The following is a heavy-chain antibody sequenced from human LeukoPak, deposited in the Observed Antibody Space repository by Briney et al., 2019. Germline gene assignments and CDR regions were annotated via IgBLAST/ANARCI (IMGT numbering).Heavy chain of an antibody. D-gene: IGHD6-19*01. CDR3: ARGLGVAVAESEWFDP. V-gene: IGHV1-18*01. J-gene: IGHJ5*02. CDR1: GYTFTSYG. CDR2: ISAYNGNT. Sequence: ASVTVSFKASGYTFTSYGISWVRQAPGQGLEWMGWISAYNGNTNYAQKLQGRVTMTTDTSTSTAYMELRSLRSDDTAVYYCARGLGVAVAESEWFDPWGQGTLVTASS.